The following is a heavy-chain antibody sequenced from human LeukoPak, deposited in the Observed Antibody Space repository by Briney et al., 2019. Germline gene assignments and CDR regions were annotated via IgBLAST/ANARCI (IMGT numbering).Heavy chain of an antibody. CDR2: ISSSSSYI. J-gene: IGHJ5*02. CDR1: GFTFSSYS. V-gene: IGHV3-21*01. CDR3: ARDRIAAAGALPNWFDP. D-gene: IGHD6-13*01. Sequence: VKPGGSLRLSCAASGFTFSSYSMNWVRQAPGKGLEWVSSISSSSSYIYYADSVKGRFTISRDNAKNSLYLQMNSLRAEDTAVYYCARDRIAAAGALPNWFDPWGQGTLVTVSS.